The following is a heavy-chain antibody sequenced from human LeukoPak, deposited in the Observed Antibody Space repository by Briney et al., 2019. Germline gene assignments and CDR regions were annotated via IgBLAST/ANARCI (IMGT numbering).Heavy chain of an antibody. CDR1: GYTFTSYY. CDR2: MHPNSGGT. J-gene: IGHJ3*02. CDR3: ARHTTIFGVAIIDI. V-gene: IGHV1-2*02. Sequence: ASVKVSCKASGYTFTSYYMHWLRQAPGQGLEWMGWMHPNSGGTNYAQKFQGRVTMTRDTSISTAYMDLSSLRSDDTAVYYCARHTTIFGVAIIDIWGQGTMVTVSS. D-gene: IGHD3-3*01.